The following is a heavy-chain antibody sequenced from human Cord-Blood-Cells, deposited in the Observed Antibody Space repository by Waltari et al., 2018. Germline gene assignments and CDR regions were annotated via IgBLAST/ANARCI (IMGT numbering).Heavy chain of an antibody. CDR1: GYSISSGYY. CDR3: VRVRFRDAFDI. J-gene: IGHJ3*02. V-gene: IGHV4-38-2*02. Sequence: QVQLQESGPGLVKPSETLSLTCTVSGYSISSGYYWGWIRQPPGKGLEWIGSIYHSGSTYYNPSLKSRVTISVDTSKNQFSLKLSSVTAADTAVYYCVRVRFRDAFDIWGQGTMVTVSS. CDR2: IYHSGST.